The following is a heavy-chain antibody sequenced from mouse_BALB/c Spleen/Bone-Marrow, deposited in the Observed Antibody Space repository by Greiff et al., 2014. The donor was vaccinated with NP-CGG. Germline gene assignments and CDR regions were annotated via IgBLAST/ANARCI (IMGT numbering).Heavy chain of an antibody. J-gene: IGHJ4*01. CDR3: TLRWSYYAMDY. Sequence: KQSGSELVRPGASVKLSCRASGYTFTSYWMHWVKQRPGQGLEWIGNIYPGSGSTNYDGKFKSKATLTVDTSSSTAYMQLSSLTSEDSAVYYCTLRWSYYAMDYWGQGTSVTVSS. V-gene: IGHV1S22*01. CDR2: IYPGSGST. D-gene: IGHD2-3*01. CDR1: GYTFTSYW.